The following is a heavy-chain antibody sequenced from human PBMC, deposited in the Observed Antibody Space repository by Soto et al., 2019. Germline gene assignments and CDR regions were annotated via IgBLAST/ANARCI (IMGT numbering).Heavy chain of an antibody. CDR1: GGPIAPFY. CDR3: ARTRGRGQWRDFYFAF. V-gene: IGHV4-59*12. J-gene: IGHJ4*02. D-gene: IGHD6-19*01. CDR2: VYYNGST. Sequence: SETLSLTCTVSGGPIAPFYWTWIRQSPGKGLESIGYVYYNGSTNYNPALKGRVTISLDTSKSQFSLRLSSVTAADTAVYYCARTRGRGQWRDFYFAFWGQGSLVTVSS.